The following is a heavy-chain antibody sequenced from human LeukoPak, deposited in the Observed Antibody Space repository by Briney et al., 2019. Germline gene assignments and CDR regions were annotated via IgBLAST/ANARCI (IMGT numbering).Heavy chain of an antibody. Sequence: APVKVSCKASGYTLTDYYMHWVRQAPGQGLEWMGRINPNSGGTNYAQKFQGRVSMTRDTSISTVYMELSRLRSDDTAVYYCARVGYYESSGYYEYWGQGTLVTVSS. CDR1: GYTLTDYY. J-gene: IGHJ4*02. CDR2: INPNSGGT. V-gene: IGHV1-2*06. CDR3: ARVGYYESSGYYEY. D-gene: IGHD3-22*01.